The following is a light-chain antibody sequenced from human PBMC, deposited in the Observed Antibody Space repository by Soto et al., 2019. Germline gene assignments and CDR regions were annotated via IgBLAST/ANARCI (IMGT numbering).Light chain of an antibody. Sequence: DIQMTQSPSSVSASVGARFTITSPASQGVRDWVAWYQQKPXKAPKLXXSTTSTLEDGVPSRFSGSASGTEFTLTISSLQTEDFANYYCQQANSFPPTTFGQGTKVDIK. CDR3: QQANSFPPTT. CDR1: QGVRDW. CDR2: TTS. V-gene: IGKV1-12*01. J-gene: IGKJ1*01.